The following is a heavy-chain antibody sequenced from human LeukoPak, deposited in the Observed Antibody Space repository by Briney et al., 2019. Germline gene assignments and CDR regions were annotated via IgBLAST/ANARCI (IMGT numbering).Heavy chain of an antibody. V-gene: IGHV3-11*01. Sequence: RSGGSLRLSCAASGFTFSDYYMSWIRQAPGKGLEWVSYISSSGSTIYYADSVKSRFTISRDNAKNSLYLQMNSLRAEDTDVYYCARGSADSSGYYRYWGQGTLVTVSS. J-gene: IGHJ4*02. CDR3: ARGSADSSGYYRY. CDR2: ISSSGSTI. CDR1: GFTFSDYY. D-gene: IGHD3-22*01.